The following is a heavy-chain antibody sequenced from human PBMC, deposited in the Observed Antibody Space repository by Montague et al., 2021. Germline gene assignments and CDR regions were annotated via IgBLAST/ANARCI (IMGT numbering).Heavy chain of an antibody. CDR3: ARGWQKRFDP. J-gene: IGHJ5*02. CDR1: GDSVSSIDAT. D-gene: IGHD5-24*01. CDR2: TYCMSKRYN. V-gene: IGHV6-1*01. Sequence: CAISGDSVSSIDATWNWIRQSPSSGLEGLGRTYCMSKRYNEYAISVKSRITVNPDTSKNQFSLLLNSVTPEDTAVYYCARGWQKRFDPWGQGTLVTVSS.